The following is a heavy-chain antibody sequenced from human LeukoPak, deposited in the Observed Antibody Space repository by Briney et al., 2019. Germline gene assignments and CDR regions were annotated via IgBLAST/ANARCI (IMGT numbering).Heavy chain of an antibody. Sequence: SETLSLTCTVSGASISSSYWSWIRQPPGEGLEWIGYIYTSGNTNYNPSLQSRVTMSVDTSKNQFSLNLTSVTAADTAVYYCARLQSYGSGRSYYMDVWAKGATVTVSS. CDR1: GASISSSY. D-gene: IGHD3-10*01. J-gene: IGHJ6*03. CDR3: ARLQSYGSGRSYYMDV. CDR2: IYTSGNT. V-gene: IGHV4-4*09.